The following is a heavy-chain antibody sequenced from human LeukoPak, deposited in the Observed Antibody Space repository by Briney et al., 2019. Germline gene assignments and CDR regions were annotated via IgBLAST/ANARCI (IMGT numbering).Heavy chain of an antibody. CDR3: ARQGDDY. J-gene: IGHJ4*01. CDR1: GFTFSSYS. Sequence: GGSLRLSCAASGFTFSSYSMNWVRQAPGKGLEWVSYISSSSGTIYYADSVKGRFTISRDNAKNSLYLQMNSLRAEDTAVYYCARQGDDYWGHGTLVTVSS. V-gene: IGHV3-48*01. CDR2: ISSSSGTI. D-gene: IGHD3-16*01.